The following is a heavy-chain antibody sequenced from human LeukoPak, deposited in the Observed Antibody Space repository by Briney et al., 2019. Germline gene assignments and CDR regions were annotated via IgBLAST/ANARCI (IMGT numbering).Heavy chain of an antibody. Sequence: GGSLRLSCAASGFTFDDYAMHWVRQAPGKGLEWVSGISWNSGSIGYADSVKGRFTISRDNAKNSLYLQVNSLRAEDTALYYCAKDLMATILYYFDYWGQGTLVTVSS. J-gene: IGHJ4*02. CDR2: ISWNSGSI. D-gene: IGHD5-24*01. CDR3: AKDLMATILYYFDY. CDR1: GFTFDDYA. V-gene: IGHV3-9*01.